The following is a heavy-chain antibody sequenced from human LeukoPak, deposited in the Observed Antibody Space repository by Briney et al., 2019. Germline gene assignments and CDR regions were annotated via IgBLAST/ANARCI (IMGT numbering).Heavy chain of an antibody. J-gene: IGHJ1*01. CDR3: AREGVAVAGSRRPGYFQH. CDR1: GGSISSYY. D-gene: IGHD6-19*01. CDR2: IYTSGST. Sequence: SETLSLTCTVSGGSISSYYWSWIRQPAGKGLEWIGRIYTSGSTNYNPSLKSRVTMSVDTSKNQFSLKLSSVTAGDTAVYYCAREGVAVAGSRRPGYFQHWGQGTLVTVSS. V-gene: IGHV4-4*07.